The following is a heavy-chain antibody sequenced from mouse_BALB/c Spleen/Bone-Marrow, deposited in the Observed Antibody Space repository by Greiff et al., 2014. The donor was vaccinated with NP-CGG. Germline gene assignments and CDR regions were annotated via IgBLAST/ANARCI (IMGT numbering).Heavy chain of an antibody. D-gene: IGHD2-3*01. V-gene: IGHV5-12-1*01. CDR1: GFAFSSYD. J-gene: IGHJ4*01. Sequence: VQLVESGGGLVKPGGSLKLSCAASGFAFSSYDMSWVRQTPEKRLEWVAYISHGGGTTYYSDTVKGRFTISRDNAKNTLYLQMXXXXXEDTAIYYCTRHGGYYPYYYAMDYWGQGTSVTVSS. CDR2: ISHGGGTT. CDR3: TRHGGYYPYYYAMDY.